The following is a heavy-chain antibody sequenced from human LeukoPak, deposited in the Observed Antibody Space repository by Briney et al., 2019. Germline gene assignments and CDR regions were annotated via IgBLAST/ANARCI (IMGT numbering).Heavy chain of an antibody. D-gene: IGHD6-19*01. CDR1: GGSINNYY. V-gene: IGHV4-59*08. J-gene: IGHJ4*02. CDR3: ARIDRAVAGTIDY. CDR2: IYYSGST. Sequence: SETLSLTCTVSGGSINNYYWSWIRQPPGKGLEWIGYIYYSGSTNYNPSLKSRVTMSVDTSKNQFSLKLSSVTAADTAVYYCARIDRAVAGTIDYWGQGTLVTVSS.